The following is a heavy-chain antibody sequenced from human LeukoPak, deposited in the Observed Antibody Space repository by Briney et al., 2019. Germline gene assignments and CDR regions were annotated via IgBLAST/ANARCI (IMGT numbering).Heavy chain of an antibody. V-gene: IGHV4-34*01. CDR1: GGSFSGYY. Sequence: PSETLSLTCAVYGGSFSGYYWSWIRQPPGKGLEWIGEINHSGSTNYNPSLKGRVTISVDTSKNQFSLKLCSVTAGDTAVYVCARGSGVTYFDYGGGGTLVTVPS. J-gene: IGHJ4*02. CDR3: ARGSGVTYFDY. D-gene: IGHD3-10*01. CDR2: INHSGST.